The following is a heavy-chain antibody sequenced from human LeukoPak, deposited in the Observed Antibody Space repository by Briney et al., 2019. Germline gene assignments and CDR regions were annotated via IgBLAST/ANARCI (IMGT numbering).Heavy chain of an antibody. CDR2: IYYSGST. J-gene: IGHJ3*02. CDR3: ARERGSFGQDAFDI. Sequence: SETLSLTCTVSGGSITNYYWSWIRQPPGRGLEWIGYIYYSGSTNYNPSLKSRVTISVDTSKNQFSLKLSSVTAADTAVYYCARERGSFGQDAFDIWGQGTMVTVSS. V-gene: IGHV4-59*01. CDR1: GGSITNYY. D-gene: IGHD3-16*01.